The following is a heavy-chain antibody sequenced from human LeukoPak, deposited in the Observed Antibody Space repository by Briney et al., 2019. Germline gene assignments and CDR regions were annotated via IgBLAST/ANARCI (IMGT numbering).Heavy chain of an antibody. V-gene: IGHV4-34*01. CDR1: GGSFSGYY. CDR3: AKTLSGSYFADQDAFDI. CDR2: IYHSGST. Sequence: SETLSLTCAVYGGSFSGYYWSWIRQPPGKGLEWIGSIYHSGSTYYNPSLKSRVTISVDTSKNQFSLKLSSVTAADTAVYYCAKTLSGSYFADQDAFDIWGQGTMVTVSS. J-gene: IGHJ3*02. D-gene: IGHD1-26*01.